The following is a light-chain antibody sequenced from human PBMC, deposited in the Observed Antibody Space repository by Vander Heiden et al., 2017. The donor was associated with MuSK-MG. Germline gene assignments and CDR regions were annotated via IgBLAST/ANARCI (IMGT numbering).Light chain of an antibody. V-gene: IGLV2-14*01. CDR1: SSDVGGYNY. CDR3: SSYTSSSTLEV. Sequence: QSARTQPASVSGSPGQSLTISCTGTSSDVGGYNYVSWYQQHPGKAPKLMIYDVSNRPSGVSNRFSGSKSGTTASLTISGLQAEDEADYYCSSYTSSSTLEVFGGGTKLTVL. CDR2: DVS. J-gene: IGLJ2*01.